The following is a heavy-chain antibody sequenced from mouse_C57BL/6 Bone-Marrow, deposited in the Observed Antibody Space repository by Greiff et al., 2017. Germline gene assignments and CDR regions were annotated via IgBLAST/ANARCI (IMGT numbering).Heavy chain of an antibody. V-gene: IGHV1-49*01. Sequence: LQQSGAELVRPGSSVKLSCKDSYFSFRASAMHWVKQRPGHGLEWIGSFTMYSDATEYSENFKGKATLTANTSSSTAYMELISLTSEDSAVYYCAREDYYGSSSFDYWGQGTTLTVSS. CDR3: AREDYYGSSSFDY. CDR2: FTMYSDAT. D-gene: IGHD1-1*01. CDR1: YFSFRASA. J-gene: IGHJ2*01.